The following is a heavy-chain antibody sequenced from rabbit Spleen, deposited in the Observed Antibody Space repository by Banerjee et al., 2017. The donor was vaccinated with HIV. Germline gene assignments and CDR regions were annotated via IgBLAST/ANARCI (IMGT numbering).Heavy chain of an antibody. J-gene: IGHJ4*01. CDR1: GFSFSNKA. V-gene: IGHV1S7*01. Sequence: QLVESGGGLVKPEGSLKLSCTASGFSFSNKAVMCWVRQAPGKGLEWIGYIDPIFSSTTYASWVNGRFTISSHNAQNTLYLQLNSLTAADTATYFCVREVAGKFNLWGPGTLVTVS. CDR3: VREVAGKFNL. D-gene: IGHD4-1*01. CDR2: IDPIFSST.